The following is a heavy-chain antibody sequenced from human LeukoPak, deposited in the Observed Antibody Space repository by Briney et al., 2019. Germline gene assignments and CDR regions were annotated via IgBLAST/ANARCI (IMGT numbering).Heavy chain of an antibody. J-gene: IGHJ1*01. Sequence: GASVKVSCKASGYTFTSYYMHWVRQAPGQGLEWMGIINPSGGSTSYAQKFQGRVTMTRDTSTSTVYMELSSLRSEDTAVYYCARTEYYYGSGSYFTPKYFQHWGQGTLVTVSS. V-gene: IGHV1-46*01. D-gene: IGHD3-10*01. CDR1: GYTFTSYY. CDR2: INPSGGST. CDR3: ARTEYYYGSGSYFTPKYFQH.